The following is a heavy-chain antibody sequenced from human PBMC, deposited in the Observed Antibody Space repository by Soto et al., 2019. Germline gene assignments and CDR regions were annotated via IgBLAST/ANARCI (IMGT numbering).Heavy chain of an antibody. CDR1: GFTFSSYS. CDR2: ISSSSSYI. J-gene: IGHJ4*02. D-gene: IGHD3-22*01. V-gene: IGHV3-21*01. Sequence: GGSLRLSCAASGFTFSSYSMNWVRQAPGKGLEWVSSISSSSSYIYYADSVKGRFTISRDNAKSSLYLQMNSLRAEDTAVYYCARDPSSGYYYVDYWGQGTLVTVSS. CDR3: ARDPSSGYYYVDY.